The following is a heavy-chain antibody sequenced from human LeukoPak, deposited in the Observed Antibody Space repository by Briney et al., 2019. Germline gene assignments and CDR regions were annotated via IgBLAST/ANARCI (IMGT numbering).Heavy chain of an antibody. CDR1: GFTIGTHA. Sequence: GGSLRLSCAASGFTIGTHAMTWVRQAPGKGLVWVSGMSGRGDTSYYADSVKGRFTISRDNSKNTLFLQMNSLRAEDTAVYYCAKLAGIRGWFVYYFDYWGQGTLVTVS. CDR2: MSGRGDTS. D-gene: IGHD6-19*01. V-gene: IGHV3-23*01. J-gene: IGHJ4*02. CDR3: AKLAGIRGWFVYYFDY.